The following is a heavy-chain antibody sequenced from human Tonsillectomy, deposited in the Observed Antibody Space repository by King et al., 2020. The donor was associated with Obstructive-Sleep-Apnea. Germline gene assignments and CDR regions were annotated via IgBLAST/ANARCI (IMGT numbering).Heavy chain of an antibody. CDR2: MNQDGSEK. D-gene: IGHD5-12*01. V-gene: IGHV3-7*03. J-gene: IGHJ6*02. CDR3: ATVDSYYYGMDV. Sequence: VQLVESGGGLVQPGGSLRLSCAASGFTFSYYWMSWVRQAPGKGLEWVTNMNQDGSEKYYVDSVKGRFTISRDNAKNSLYLQMTSLRAEETAVYYCATVDSYYYGMDVWGQGTTVTVSS. CDR1: GFTFSYYW.